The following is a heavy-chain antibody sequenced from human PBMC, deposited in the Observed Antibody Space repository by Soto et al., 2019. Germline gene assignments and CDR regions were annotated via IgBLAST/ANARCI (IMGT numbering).Heavy chain of an antibody. CDR2: INSGGSST. J-gene: IGHJ6*02. Sequence: PGGSLRLSCAASGFTFSSYWMHWVRQAPGKGLVWVSRINSGGSSTSYADSVKGRFTISRDNAKNTLYLQMNSLRAEDTAVYYCARGGYGGYVMDYYYYYGMEVWVQGTTVTVSS. D-gene: IGHD5-12*01. V-gene: IGHV3-74*01. CDR1: GFTFSSYW. CDR3: ARGGYGGYVMDYYYYYGMEV.